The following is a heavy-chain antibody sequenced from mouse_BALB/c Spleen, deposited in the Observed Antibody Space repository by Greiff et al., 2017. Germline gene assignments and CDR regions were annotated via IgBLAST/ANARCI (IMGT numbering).Heavy chain of an antibody. Sequence: VHLVESGAELAKPGASVKMSCKASGYTFTSYWMHWVKQRPGQGLEWIGYINPSTGYTEYNQKFKDKATLTADKSSSTAYMQLSSLTSEDSAVYYCARWPLFAYWGQGTLVTVSA. CDR3: ARWPLFAY. CDR2: INPSTGYT. J-gene: IGHJ3*01. CDR1: GYTFTSYW. V-gene: IGHV1-7*01.